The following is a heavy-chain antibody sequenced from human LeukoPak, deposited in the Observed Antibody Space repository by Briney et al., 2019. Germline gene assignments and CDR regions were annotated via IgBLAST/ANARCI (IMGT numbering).Heavy chain of an antibody. CDR1: GYTFTGYY. Sequence: ASVKVSCKASGYTFTGYYTHWVRQAPGQGLEWMGWINPNSGGTNYAQKFQGRVTMTRDTSISTAYMELSRLRSGDTAVYYCAGLYSGSYSSDYWGQGTLVTVSS. CDR3: AGLYSGSYSSDY. J-gene: IGHJ4*02. V-gene: IGHV1-2*02. D-gene: IGHD1-26*01. CDR2: INPNSGGT.